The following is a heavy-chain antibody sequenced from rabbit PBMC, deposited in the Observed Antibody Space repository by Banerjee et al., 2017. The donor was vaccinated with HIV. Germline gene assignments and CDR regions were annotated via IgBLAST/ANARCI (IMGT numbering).Heavy chain of an antibody. J-gene: IGHJ4*01. CDR2: IYPSSSGST. CDR1: GLDFSSRYW. Sequence: QQQLEESGGGLVKPGGTLTLTCKASGLDFSSRYWICWVRQAPGKGLEWIACIYPSSSGSTAYASWAKGRFTISKASSTTVTLQMTSLTAADTATYFCARDTYGGRSYYTYDLKLWGPGTLVTVS. V-gene: IGHV1S45*01. D-gene: IGHD8-1*01. CDR3: ARDTYGGRSYYTYDLKL.